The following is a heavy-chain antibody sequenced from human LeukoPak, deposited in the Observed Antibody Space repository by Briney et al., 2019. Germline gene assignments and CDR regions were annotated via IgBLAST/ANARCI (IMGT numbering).Heavy chain of an antibody. V-gene: IGHV1-2*02. Sequence: ASVKVSCKASGYIFTGYYMHWVRQAPGQGLEWMGWINPNSGGTNYAQKFQGRVTMTRDTSISTAYMELSRLRSDDTAVYYCARDRYCSGGSCYDYWGQGTLVTVSS. CDR3: ARDRYCSGGSCYDY. D-gene: IGHD2-15*01. CDR1: GYIFTGYY. CDR2: INPNSGGT. J-gene: IGHJ4*02.